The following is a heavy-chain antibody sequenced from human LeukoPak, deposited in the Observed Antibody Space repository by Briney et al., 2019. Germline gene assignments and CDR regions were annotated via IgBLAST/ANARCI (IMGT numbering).Heavy chain of an antibody. J-gene: IGHJ4*02. V-gene: IGHV3-53*01. CDR3: ARDRVNWNDVGGLFDY. CDR1: GFTFSGYY. Sequence: GGSLRLSCAASGFTFSGYYMSWVRQAPGKGLEWVSLIYSGGSTSYADSVKGRFTFSRDNSKNTLYLQMNSLRAEDTAVYYCARDRVNWNDVGGLFDYWGQGTLVTVSS. D-gene: IGHD1-1*01. CDR2: IYSGGST.